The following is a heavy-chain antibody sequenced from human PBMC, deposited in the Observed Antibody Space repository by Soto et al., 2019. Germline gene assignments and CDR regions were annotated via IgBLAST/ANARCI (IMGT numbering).Heavy chain of an antibody. V-gene: IGHV3-11*01. CDR3: AKMSSENYYDPVFS. CDR2: ISSSGNII. CDR1: GFTFSDYY. D-gene: IGHD3-22*01. Sequence: QVQLVESGGGLVKTGGSLRIVCEASGFTFSDYYMSWVRQAPGKGLEWVSYISSSGNIIYYADSLKGRFTISRDNAKNSVYLQMNSLRAEDTALYFCAKMSSENYYDPVFSWGQGTLVTVSS. J-gene: IGHJ4*02.